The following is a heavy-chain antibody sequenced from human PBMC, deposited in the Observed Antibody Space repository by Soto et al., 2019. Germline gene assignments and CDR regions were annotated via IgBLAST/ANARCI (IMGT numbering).Heavy chain of an antibody. CDR1: GGTFNTYA. Sequence: QVQLVQSGAEMQKPGSSVKVSCQSSGGTFNTYAMNWVRQAPGQGPEWMGDISPVFGAANYAPKFQGRVTITADESTGTSYMQLSSLTSEDTALYFCAREVQVHTPAFVYWGQGTLVTVSS. CDR3: AREVQVHTPAFVY. V-gene: IGHV1-69*19. J-gene: IGHJ4*02. CDR2: ISPVFGAA. D-gene: IGHD3-10*01.